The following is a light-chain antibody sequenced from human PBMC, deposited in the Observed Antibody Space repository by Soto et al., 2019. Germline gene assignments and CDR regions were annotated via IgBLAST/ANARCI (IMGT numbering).Light chain of an antibody. V-gene: IGKV3-20*01. CDR3: QQYGSSPP. CDR2: GAS. CDR1: EIINSGY. Sequence: TLSLSAGERATLFCRASEIINSGYLAWYQQQPGRAPRLLIYGASKRATGIPDRFSGSESGTDFTLTINSLEPEDSAVYYCQQYGSSPPFGQLTLLAIK. J-gene: IGKJ5*01.